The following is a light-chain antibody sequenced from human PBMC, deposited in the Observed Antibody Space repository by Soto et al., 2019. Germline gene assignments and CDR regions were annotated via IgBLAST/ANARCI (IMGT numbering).Light chain of an antibody. CDR1: QSVSSSY. CDR3: QQYGSSPPYT. J-gene: IGKJ2*01. Sequence: EIVLTQSPGTLSLSPRERATLSCRASQSVSSSYLVWYQQKPGQAPRLLIYGASSRATGIPDRFSGSGSGTDFTLTISRLEPEDFAVYYCQQYGSSPPYTFGQGTKLEIK. V-gene: IGKV3-20*01. CDR2: GAS.